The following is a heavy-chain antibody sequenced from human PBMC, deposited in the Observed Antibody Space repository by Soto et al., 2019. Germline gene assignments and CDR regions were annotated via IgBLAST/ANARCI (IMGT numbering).Heavy chain of an antibody. J-gene: IGHJ4*02. Sequence: ESGGGVVQPGRSLRLSCAASGFTFSSYAMHWVRQAPGKGLEWVAVISYDGSNKYYADSVKGRFTISRDNSKNTLYLQMNSLRAEDTAVYYCARDTPSSGWLWIAGASYDYWGQGTLVTVSS. CDR3: ARDTPSSGWLWIAGASYDY. CDR2: ISYDGSNK. D-gene: IGHD6-19*01. CDR1: GFTFSSYA. V-gene: IGHV3-30-3*01.